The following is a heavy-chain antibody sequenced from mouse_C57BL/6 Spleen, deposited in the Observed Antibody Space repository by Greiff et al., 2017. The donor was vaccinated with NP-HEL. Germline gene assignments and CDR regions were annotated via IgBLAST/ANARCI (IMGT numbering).Heavy chain of an antibody. Sequence: GLEWIGEIDPSDSYTNYNQKFKGKSTLTVDKSSSTAYMQLSSLTSEDSAVYYCARRSGSSYYWYFDVWGTGTTVTVSS. CDR3: ARRSGSSYYWYFDV. D-gene: IGHD1-1*01. J-gene: IGHJ1*03. V-gene: IGHV1-69*01. CDR2: IDPSDSYT.